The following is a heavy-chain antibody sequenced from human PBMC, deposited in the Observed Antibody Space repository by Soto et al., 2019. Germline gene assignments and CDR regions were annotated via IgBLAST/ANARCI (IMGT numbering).Heavy chain of an antibody. CDR1: GGSISSYY. V-gene: IGHV4-59*01. CDR3: ARVWGGAFDI. J-gene: IGHJ3*02. D-gene: IGHD3-10*01. CDR2: IYYSGST. Sequence: QVQLQESGPGLVKPSETLSLTCTVSGGSISSYYWSWIRQSPGKGLEWIGYIYYSGSTNYNPSLKIRVTISVDTSKNQFSLKLSSVTAADTAGYYCARVWGGAFDIWGQGTMVTVSS.